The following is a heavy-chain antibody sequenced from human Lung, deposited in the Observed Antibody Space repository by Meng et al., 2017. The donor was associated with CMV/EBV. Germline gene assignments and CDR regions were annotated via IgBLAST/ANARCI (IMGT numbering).Heavy chain of an antibody. Sequence: GXXLRLXCAASAFTVSSKYMSWVRRAPGKGLQWVSLIYSDGTTYYAESVKGRFTISRDVSKNTLYLQMNSLRAEDTAVYYCAAAPHRGGTDCCALESWGQGTXVNGAS. CDR2: IYSDGTT. V-gene: IGHV3-53*01. CDR3: AAAPHRGGTDCCALES. CDR1: AFTVSSKY. D-gene: IGHD2-21*01. J-gene: IGHJ4*02.